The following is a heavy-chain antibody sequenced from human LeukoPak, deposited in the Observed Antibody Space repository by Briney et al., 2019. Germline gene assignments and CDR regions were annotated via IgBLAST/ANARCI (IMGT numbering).Heavy chain of an antibody. CDR2: INHSGST. CDR3: ARHVRYYYYYMDV. Sequence: SETLSLTCAVYGGSFSGYYWSWIRPPPGKGLEWIGEINHSGSTNYNPSLKSRVTISVDTSKNQFSLKLSSVTAADTAVYYCARHVRYYYYYMDVWGKGTTVTISS. J-gene: IGHJ6*03. CDR1: GGSFSGYY. V-gene: IGHV4-34*01.